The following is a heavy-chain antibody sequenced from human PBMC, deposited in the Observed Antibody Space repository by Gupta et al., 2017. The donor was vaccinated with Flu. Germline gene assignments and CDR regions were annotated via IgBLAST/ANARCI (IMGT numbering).Heavy chain of an antibody. CDR2: ISYDESNK. V-gene: IGHV3-30*18. CDR3: AKGYDYYDRRGTKY. CDR1: GFTISSYA. D-gene: IGHD3-22*01. Sequence: QVQLVESGGGVVQPGRSLRLSCAASGFTISSYAMHWVRQAPGKGLDWVAVISYDESNKYYVDSVKGRFTISRDNSKNTLYLQMNSLRAEDTAVYYGAKGYDYYDRRGTKYWGQGTLGTVSS. J-gene: IGHJ4*02.